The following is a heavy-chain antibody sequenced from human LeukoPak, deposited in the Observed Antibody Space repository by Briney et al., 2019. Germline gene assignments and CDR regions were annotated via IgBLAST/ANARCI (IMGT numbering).Heavy chain of an antibody. CDR1: GDSISNYY. CDR2: IHNSGGT. J-gene: IGHJ1*01. V-gene: IGHV4-59*12. D-gene: IGHD3-22*01. CDR3: ARGVRVRLIPKYDSSGYSTTAEYFQH. Sequence: PSETLSLTCTVSGDSISNYYRNWIRQSPGKGLEWLGYIHNSGGTKYNPSLNSRVTISVDTSKNQFSLKLSSVTAADTAVYYCARGVRVRLIPKYDSSGYSTTAEYFQHWGQGTLVTVSS.